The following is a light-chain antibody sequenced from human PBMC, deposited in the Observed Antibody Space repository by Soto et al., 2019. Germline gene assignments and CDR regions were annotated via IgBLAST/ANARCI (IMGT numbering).Light chain of an antibody. CDR1: QSVGSNY. J-gene: IGKJ1*01. CDR3: QQYGGSVQT. V-gene: IGKV3-20*01. Sequence: EIVLTQFPGTLSLSPGERATLSCRASQSVGSNYLAWYQQRPGQPPHLLIFAASHSAPDIPDRFSGSGSGTDFTLIISWLVPDDFAVYYCQQYGGSVQTFGQGTTVEIK. CDR2: AAS.